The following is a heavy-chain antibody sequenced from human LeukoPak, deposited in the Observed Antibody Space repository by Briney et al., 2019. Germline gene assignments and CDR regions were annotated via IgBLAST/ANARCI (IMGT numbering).Heavy chain of an antibody. CDR3: ARGWATIPD. CDR2: IPDDGSET. J-gene: IGHJ1*01. V-gene: IGHV3-7*01. D-gene: IGHD5-24*01. Sequence: GGSLRLSCAASGFTFSDYSMTWVRQAPGKGLEWVANIPDDGSETNYVDSVKGRFIISRDNAKNSLSLQMNSLREEDTALYYCARGWATIPDWGQGTLVTVSS. CDR1: GFTFSDYS.